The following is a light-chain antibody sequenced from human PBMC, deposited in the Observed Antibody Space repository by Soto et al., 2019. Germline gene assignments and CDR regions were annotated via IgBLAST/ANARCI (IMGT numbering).Light chain of an antibody. Sequence: EIVLTQSPGTLSLSPGERATLSCRASQSVSSSYLAWYQQKPGQAPRLLIYGASSRATGIPDRFSGSGSGTDLTLTISRLEPEDFAVYYCQQYGSSVYTFGQGTKLEIK. V-gene: IGKV3-20*01. CDR2: GAS. J-gene: IGKJ2*01. CDR1: QSVSSSY. CDR3: QQYGSSVYT.